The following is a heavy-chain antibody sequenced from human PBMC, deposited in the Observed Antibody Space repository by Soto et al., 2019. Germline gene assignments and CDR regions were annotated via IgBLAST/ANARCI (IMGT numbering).Heavy chain of an antibody. V-gene: IGHV3-23*01. J-gene: IGHJ6*02. Sequence: PGGSLRLSCTASGFTFSTYPMSWVRQAPGKGLGWVSAISGYGGSTYHADSVKGRFTVSRDNSKNTLYLQMNSLRAKDTAVYYCAKGRNHYDSSGYYSFPLDVWGQGTTVTVSS. CDR1: GFTFSTYP. D-gene: IGHD3-22*01. CDR3: AKGRNHYDSSGYYSFPLDV. CDR2: ISGYGGST.